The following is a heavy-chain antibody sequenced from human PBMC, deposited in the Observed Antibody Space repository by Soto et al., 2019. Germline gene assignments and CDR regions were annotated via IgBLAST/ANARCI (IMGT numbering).Heavy chain of an antibody. V-gene: IGHV3-30*18. Sequence: QVQMVESGGGVVKPGRSLRLSCAASGFSFSTYGMHWVRQAPGKGLEWMAVISNDGSNKYYADSVKGRFTISRDNSKDTLFLQMNSLRGEDTAIYYCAKVIRADSTSYNFYYYSGMDVWGQGTTVTVSS. J-gene: IGHJ6*02. D-gene: IGHD6-6*01. CDR3: AKVIRADSTSYNFYYYSGMDV. CDR2: ISNDGSNK. CDR1: GFSFSTYG.